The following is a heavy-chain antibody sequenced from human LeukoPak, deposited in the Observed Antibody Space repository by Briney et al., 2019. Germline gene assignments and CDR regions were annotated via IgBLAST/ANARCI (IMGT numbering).Heavy chain of an antibody. J-gene: IGHJ4*02. V-gene: IGHV3-7*03. Sequence: GGSLRLSCAASGFTFSSFWMSWVRQAPGKGLEWVANINQDGSEKYYVESVKGRFTISRDNTKNSLYLEMNSLRAEDTAIYYCARDHVAPSFIFDSWGQGRLVTVSS. CDR3: ARDHVAPSFIFDS. D-gene: IGHD2-15*01. CDR1: GFTFSSFW. CDR2: INQDGSEK.